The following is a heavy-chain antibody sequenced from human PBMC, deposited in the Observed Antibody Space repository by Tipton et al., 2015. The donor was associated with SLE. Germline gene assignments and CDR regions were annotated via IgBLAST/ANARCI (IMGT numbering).Heavy chain of an antibody. J-gene: IGHJ6*03. D-gene: IGHD1-26*01. CDR1: GGSFSGYY. CDR3: ARVSGSYLYYYYYYYMDV. CDR2: INHSGST. Sequence: TLSLTCAVYGGSFSGYYWSWIRQPPGEGLEWIGEINHSGSTNYNPSLKSRVTISVDTSKNQFSLKLSSVTAADTAVYFCARVSGSYLYYYYYYYMDVWGKGTTVTVSS. V-gene: IGHV4-34*01.